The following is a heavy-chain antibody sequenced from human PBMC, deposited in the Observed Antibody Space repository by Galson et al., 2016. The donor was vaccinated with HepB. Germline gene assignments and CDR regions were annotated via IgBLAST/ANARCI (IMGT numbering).Heavy chain of an antibody. CDR1: GFTFSTYA. V-gene: IGHV3-23*01. J-gene: IGHJ4*02. Sequence: SLRLSCAASGFTFSTYAMSWVRQAPGKGPEWVSVISGDGATTFYADSVKGRFTISRDNSKNTLYLQMNSLRAEDTAIYYCAKSLWSGQYYFDYWGQGDLVPVSS. CDR2: ISGDGATT. D-gene: IGHD3-10*01. CDR3: AKSLWSGQYYFDY.